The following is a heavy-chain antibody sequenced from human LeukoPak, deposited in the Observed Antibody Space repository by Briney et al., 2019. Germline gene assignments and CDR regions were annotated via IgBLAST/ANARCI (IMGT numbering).Heavy chain of an antibody. CDR1: GGSISSSSYY. Sequence: SETLSLTCTVSGGSISSSSYYWGWIRQPPGKGLEWIGSIYYSGSTYYNPSLKSRVTISVDTSKNQLSLKLSSVTAADTAVYYCAREFGTYYYDSSGYFDYWGQGTLVTVSS. V-gene: IGHV4-39*07. D-gene: IGHD3-22*01. J-gene: IGHJ4*02. CDR3: AREFGTYYYDSSGYFDY. CDR2: IYYSGST.